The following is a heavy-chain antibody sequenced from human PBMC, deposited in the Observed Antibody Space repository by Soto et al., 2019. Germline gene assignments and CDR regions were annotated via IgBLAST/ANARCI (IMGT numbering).Heavy chain of an antibody. CDR2: INPSGGST. J-gene: IGHJ5*02. CDR1: GYTFTSYY. CDR3: AREGAVAAAGTGPYGWFDP. V-gene: IGHV1-46*01. D-gene: IGHD6-13*01. Sequence: QVQLVQSGAEVKKPGASVKVSCKASGYTFTSYYMHWVRQAPGQGLEWMGIINPSGGSTSYAQKFQGRVTMTRDTSTSTVYMELSSLRPEDTAVYYCAREGAVAAAGTGPYGWFDPWGQGTLVTVSS.